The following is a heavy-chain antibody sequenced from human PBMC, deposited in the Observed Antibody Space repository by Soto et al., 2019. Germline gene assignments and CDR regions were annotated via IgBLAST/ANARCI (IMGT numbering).Heavy chain of an antibody. CDR1: GYTFTSYG. Sequence: ASVKVSCKASGYTFTSYGISWVRQAPGQGLEWMGWISAYNGNTNYAQKLQGRVTMTTDTSTSTAYMELRSLRSDDTAVYYCARVVDTAMVTDAFDIWGQGTMVTVS. D-gene: IGHD5-18*01. CDR3: ARVVDTAMVTDAFDI. V-gene: IGHV1-18*01. CDR2: ISAYNGNT. J-gene: IGHJ3*02.